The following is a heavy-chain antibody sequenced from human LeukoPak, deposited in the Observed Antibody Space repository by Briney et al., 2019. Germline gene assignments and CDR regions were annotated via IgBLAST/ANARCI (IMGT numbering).Heavy chain of an antibody. J-gene: IGHJ4*02. CDR1: GFTFSTYW. CDR3: ARDGREGYCSSSSCYGDPYFDY. CDR2: MKRDGSEV. Sequence: GGSLRLSCAASGFTFSTYWMTWVRQAPGKGLEWVANMKRDGSEVYYANSVKGHFTISRDNAKNSLYLQMNSLRAEDTAVYYCARDGREGYCSSSSCYGDPYFDYWGQGTLVTVSS. V-gene: IGHV3-7*01. D-gene: IGHD2-2*01.